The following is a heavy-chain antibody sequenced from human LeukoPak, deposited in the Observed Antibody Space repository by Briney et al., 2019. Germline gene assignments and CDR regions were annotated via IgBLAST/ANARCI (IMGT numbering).Heavy chain of an antibody. D-gene: IGHD5-12*01. Sequence: GGSLRLSCAASGFTFSSYAMSWVRQAPGKGLEWVSAISGSGGSTYYADSVKGRFTISRDNSKNTLYLQMNSLRAEDTAVYYCARDRIGGYEGLFDYWGQGTLVTVSS. CDR1: GFTFSSYA. CDR2: ISGSGGST. CDR3: ARDRIGGYEGLFDY. J-gene: IGHJ4*02. V-gene: IGHV3-23*01.